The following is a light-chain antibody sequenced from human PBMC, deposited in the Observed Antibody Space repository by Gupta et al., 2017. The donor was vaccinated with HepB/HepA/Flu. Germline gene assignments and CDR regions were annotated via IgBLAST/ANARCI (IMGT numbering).Light chain of an antibody. J-gene: IGKJ1*01. CDR1: QSLVHSDGKTY. CDR2: RAS. CDR3: MQGTHWPRT. Sequence: DVVMTQSPLSLPVTLGQPASISCRSNQSLVHSDGKTYLNWFHQRPGQSPRRLIYRASDRDSGVPDRFSGSRSGTDFTLKISRVEAEDVGIYYCMQGTHWPRTFGQGTKVEIK. V-gene: IGKV2-30*02.